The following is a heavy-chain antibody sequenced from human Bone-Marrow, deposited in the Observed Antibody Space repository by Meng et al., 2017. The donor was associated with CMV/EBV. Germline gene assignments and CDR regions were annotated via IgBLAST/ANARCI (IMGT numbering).Heavy chain of an antibody. CDR3: ARTLGYCSSTSCFLFWFDP. CDR1: STRGVG. V-gene: IGHV2-5*01. CDR2: IYWNDDK. Sequence: STRGVGVGWIRPPPGKALEWLALIYWNDDKRYSPSLKSRLTITKDTSKNQVVLTMTNMDPVDTATYYCARTLGYCSSTSCFLFWFDPWGQGTLVTVTS. D-gene: IGHD2-2*01. J-gene: IGHJ5*02.